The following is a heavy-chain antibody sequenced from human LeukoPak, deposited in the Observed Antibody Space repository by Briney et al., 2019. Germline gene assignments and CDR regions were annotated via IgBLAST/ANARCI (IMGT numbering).Heavy chain of an antibody. CDR1: GFTFSSYA. D-gene: IGHD3-10*01. V-gene: IGHV3-23*01. CDR3: AKDVGGRFGELFRGNFDY. CDR2: ISGSGGST. Sequence: PGGSLRLSCAASGFTFSSYAMSWVRQAPGKGLEWVSAISGSGGSTYYADSVKGRFTISRDNSKNTLYLQMNSLRADDTAVYYCAKDVGGRFGELFRGNFDYWGQGTLVTVSS. J-gene: IGHJ4*02.